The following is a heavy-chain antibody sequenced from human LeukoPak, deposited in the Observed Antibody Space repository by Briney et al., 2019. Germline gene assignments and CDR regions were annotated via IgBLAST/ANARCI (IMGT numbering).Heavy chain of an antibody. D-gene: IGHD3-22*01. Sequence: GGSLRLSCAAFEFTFSSYGMHWVRQTPGKGLEWVAFIRHDGSYQQYADSVKGRFTVSRDNSKDMVYLQMNSLRTEDTAVYYCAKNRDSSDYPRDFDFWGQGTLVTVSS. CDR2: IRHDGSYQ. J-gene: IGHJ4*02. V-gene: IGHV3-30*02. CDR3: AKNRDSSDYPRDFDF. CDR1: EFTFSSYG.